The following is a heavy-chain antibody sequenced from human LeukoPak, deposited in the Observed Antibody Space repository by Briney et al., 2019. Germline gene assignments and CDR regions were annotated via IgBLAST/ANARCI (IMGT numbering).Heavy chain of an antibody. CDR3: AKDRKDSGPPWDAFDI. Sequence: GGSLRLSRAASGFTFDDYAMHWVRQAPGKGLEWVSGISWNSGSIGYADSVKGRFTISRDNAKNSLYLQMNSLRAKDTALYYCAKDRKDSGPPWDAFDIWGQGTMVTVSS. D-gene: IGHD6-25*01. CDR2: ISWNSGSI. J-gene: IGHJ3*02. V-gene: IGHV3-9*01. CDR1: GFTFDDYA.